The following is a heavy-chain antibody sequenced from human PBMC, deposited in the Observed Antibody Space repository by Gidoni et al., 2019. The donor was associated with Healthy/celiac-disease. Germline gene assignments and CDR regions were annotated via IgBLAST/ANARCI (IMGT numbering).Heavy chain of an antibody. V-gene: IGHV3-23*01. CDR3: AKDWELLSHAFDI. Sequence: EVLLLESGGGLVQPGGSLRLSCAASGFTFSSYAMSWVRQAPGKGLEGVSAISGSGGSTYYADSVKGRFNIARDNSKNTLYLQMNSLRAEDTAVYYCAKDWELLSHAFDIWGQGTMVTVSS. D-gene: IGHD1-26*01. J-gene: IGHJ3*02. CDR2: ISGSGGST. CDR1: GFTFSSYA.